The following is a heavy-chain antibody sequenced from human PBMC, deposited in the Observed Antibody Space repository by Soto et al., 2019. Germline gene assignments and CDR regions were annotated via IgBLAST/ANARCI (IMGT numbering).Heavy chain of an antibody. CDR1: GYTFTSYG. CDR2: ISAYNGNT. J-gene: IGHJ4*02. Sequence: ASVKVSCKASGYTFTSYGISWVRQAPGQGLEWMGWISAYNGNTNYAQKLQGRVTMTTDTSTSTAYMELRSLRSDDTAVYYCARARMVWQQLDFDYWGQGTLVTVSS. CDR3: ARARMVWQQLDFDY. D-gene: IGHD6-13*01. V-gene: IGHV1-18*01.